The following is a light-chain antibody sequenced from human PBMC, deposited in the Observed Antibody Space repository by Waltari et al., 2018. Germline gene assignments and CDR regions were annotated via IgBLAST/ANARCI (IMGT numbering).Light chain of an antibody. CDR2: DAS. CDR1: QSVSSNY. Sequence: EIVLTQSPGTLSLSPGERATLSCRASQSVSSNYLAWYQQKPGQAPRLLIYDASKRATGIADRFSGSGSGTHFTLTISRLEPEDFAVFYCQQYNNWRTFGQGTKVEIK. V-gene: IGKV3-20*01. J-gene: IGKJ2*01. CDR3: QQYNNWRT.